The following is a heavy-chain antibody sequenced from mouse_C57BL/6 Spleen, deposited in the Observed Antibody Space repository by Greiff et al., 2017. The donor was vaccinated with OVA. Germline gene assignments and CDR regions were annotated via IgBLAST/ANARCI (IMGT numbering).Heavy chain of an antibody. J-gene: IGHJ4*01. CDR1: GYAFSSYW. CDR3: ARPLDEAMDY. CDR2: IYPGDGDT. Sequence: VKLQESGAELVKPGASVKISCKASGYAFSSYWMNWVKQRPGKGLEWIGQIYPGDGDTNYNGKFKGKATLTADKSSSTAYMQLSSLTSEDSAVYFCARPLDEAMDYWGQGTSGTVSS. V-gene: IGHV1-80*01.